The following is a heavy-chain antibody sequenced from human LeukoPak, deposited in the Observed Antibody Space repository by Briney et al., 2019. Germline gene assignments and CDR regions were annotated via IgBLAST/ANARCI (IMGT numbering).Heavy chain of an antibody. CDR1: GGSISSYY. V-gene: IGHV4-59*01. CDR2: IYYSGST. D-gene: IGHD3-22*01. CDR3: AGDPYYYDSSGYYPLGY. J-gene: IGHJ4*02. Sequence: PSETLSLTCTVSGGSISSYYWSWIRQPPGKGLEWIGYIYYSGSTNYSPSLKSRVTISVDTSKNQFSLKLSSVTAADTAVYYCAGDPYYYDSSGYYPLGYWGQGTLVTVSS.